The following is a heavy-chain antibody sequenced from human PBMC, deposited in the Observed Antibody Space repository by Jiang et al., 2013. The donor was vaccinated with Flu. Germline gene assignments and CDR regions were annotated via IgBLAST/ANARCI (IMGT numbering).Heavy chain of an antibody. CDR2: IYYSGST. Sequence: GSGLVKPSETLSLTCTVSGGSISSSSYYWGWIRQPPGKGLEWIGSIYYSGSTYYNPSLKSRVTISVDTSKNQFSLKLSSVTAADTAVYYCARNGRAYGDYVDYWGQGTLVTVSS. CDR3: ARNGRAYGDYVDY. CDR1: GGSISSSSYY. V-gene: IGHV4-39*07. D-gene: IGHD4-17*01. J-gene: IGHJ4*02.